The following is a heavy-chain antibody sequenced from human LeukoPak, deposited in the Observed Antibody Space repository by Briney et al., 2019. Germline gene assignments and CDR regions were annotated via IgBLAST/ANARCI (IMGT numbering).Heavy chain of an antibody. V-gene: IGHV1-18*01. CDR3: ARFSSSDSSGYPFDP. CDR2: ISAYNGYT. D-gene: IGHD3-22*01. Sequence: ASVKVSCKASGYTFTSYGISWVRQAPGQGLEWMGWISAYNGYTNYAQKLQGRVTMTTDTSTSTAYMELRSLRSDDTAVYYCARFSSSDSSGYPFDPWGQGTLVTVSS. J-gene: IGHJ5*02. CDR1: GYTFTSYG.